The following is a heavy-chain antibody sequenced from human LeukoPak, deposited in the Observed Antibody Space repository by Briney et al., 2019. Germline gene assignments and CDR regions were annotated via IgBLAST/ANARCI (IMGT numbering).Heavy chain of an antibody. CDR1: GFTFSSYS. D-gene: IGHD3-3*01. CDR3: ARADWSGKPSGD. CDR2: ISSSSSYI. J-gene: IGHJ4*02. V-gene: IGHV3-21*01. Sequence: GGSLRLSCAASGFTFSSYSMNWVRQAPGKGLEWVSSISSSSSYIYYADSVKGRFTISRDNAKNSLYLQMNSLRAEDTAVNYCARADWSGKPSGDWGQGTLVTVSS.